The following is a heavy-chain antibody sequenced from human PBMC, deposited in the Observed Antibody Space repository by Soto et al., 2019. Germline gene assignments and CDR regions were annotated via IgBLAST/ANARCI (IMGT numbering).Heavy chain of an antibody. Sequence: QVQLQESGPGLVKPSETLSLTCTVSGGSISSYYWSWIRQPPGKGLEWIGYIYYSGSTNYIPSLMSRVTLSVDTSKNQFSLKLSSVTAAGTAVYYCARSAAAGTSYFDYWGQGTLVTVSS. V-gene: IGHV4-59*01. CDR3: ARSAAAGTSYFDY. D-gene: IGHD6-13*01. J-gene: IGHJ4*02. CDR2: IYYSGST. CDR1: GGSISSYY.